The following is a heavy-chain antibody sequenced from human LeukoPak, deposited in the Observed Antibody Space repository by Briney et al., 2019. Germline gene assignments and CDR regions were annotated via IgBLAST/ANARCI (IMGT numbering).Heavy chain of an antibody. CDR3: GTGYGEFRGEGRYFYS. CDR1: EGFITNYY. D-gene: IGHD4-17*01. CDR2: VHYSGTT. Sequence: SDTLSLTCTVSEGFITNYYWSWVRQPPGKGLEFIGSVHYSGTTTYNPSPRSRVTISIDTSKKHFFLKLNSVTPADPAVYYCGTGYGEFRGEGRYFYSWGQGTLVTVSS. J-gene: IGHJ4*02. V-gene: IGHV4-59*07.